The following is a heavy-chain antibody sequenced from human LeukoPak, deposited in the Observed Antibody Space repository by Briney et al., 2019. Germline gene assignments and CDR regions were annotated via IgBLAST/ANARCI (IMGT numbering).Heavy chain of an antibody. Sequence: GGSLRLSCTASGFTFSSYAMSWVRQAPGKGLEWVSAISGSGGSTYYADSVKGRFTISRDNAKNSLFLQMNSLRAEDTAVYYCASALPADRFDYWGQGTLVTVSS. D-gene: IGHD2-2*01. V-gene: IGHV3-23*01. CDR1: GFTFSSYA. J-gene: IGHJ4*02. CDR3: ASALPADRFDY. CDR2: ISGSGGST.